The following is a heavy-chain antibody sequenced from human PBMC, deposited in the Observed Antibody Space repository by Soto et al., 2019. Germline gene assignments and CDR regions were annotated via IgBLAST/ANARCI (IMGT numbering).Heavy chain of an antibody. CDR1: GFTFSSYE. J-gene: IGHJ4*02. D-gene: IGHD6-19*01. CDR3: ASEAGTLYFDY. V-gene: IGHV3-48*03. Sequence: EVQLVESGGGLVQPGVSLRLSCAASGFTFSSYEMNWVRQAPGKGLEWVSYISSSGSTIYYADSVKGRFTISRDNAKNSLYLQMNSLRAEDTAVYYCASEAGTLYFDYWGQGTLVTVSS. CDR2: ISSSGSTI.